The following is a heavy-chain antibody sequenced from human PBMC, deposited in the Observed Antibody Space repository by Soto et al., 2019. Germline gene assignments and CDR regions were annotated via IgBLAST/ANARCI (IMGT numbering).Heavy chain of an antibody. J-gene: IGHJ6*02. CDR3: ASLDSGSNYYYYYGMDV. CDR2: IYYSGST. D-gene: IGHD1-26*01. Sequence: PSDMLSLTNTVSGGLISCSIYYWGWIPHPPGKGLEWIGSIYYSGSTYYNPSLKSRVTISVDTSKNQFSLKLSSVTAADTAVYYCASLDSGSNYYYYYGMDVWGQGTTVTVSS. V-gene: IGHV4-39*01. CDR1: GGLISCSIYY.